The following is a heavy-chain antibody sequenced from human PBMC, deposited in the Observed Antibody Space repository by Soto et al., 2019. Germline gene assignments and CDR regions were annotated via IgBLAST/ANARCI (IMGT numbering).Heavy chain of an antibody. CDR3: ARGDDYVWGSYRYTGWSFDY. CDR2: TYYRSKWYN. V-gene: IGHV6-1*01. J-gene: IGHJ4*02. D-gene: IGHD3-16*02. Sequence: SQTLSLTCAISGDSVSSNSAAWNWIRQSPSRGLEWLGRTYYRSKWYNDYAVSVKSRITINPDTSKNQFSLQLNSVTPEDTAVYYGARGDDYVWGSYRYTGWSFDYWGQGTLVTVSS. CDR1: GDSVSSNSAA.